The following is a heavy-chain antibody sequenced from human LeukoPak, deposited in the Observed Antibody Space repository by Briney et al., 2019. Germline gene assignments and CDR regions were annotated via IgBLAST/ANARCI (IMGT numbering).Heavy chain of an antibody. V-gene: IGHV1-2*02. Sequence: ASVKVSCKASGYTFTGYYMHWVRQAPGQGLEWMGWINPNSGGTNYAQKFQGRVTMTRDTSISTAYMELSRLRSDDTAVYYCTRGMNWAYYFDYWGQGILVTVSS. CDR1: GYTFTGYY. J-gene: IGHJ4*02. D-gene: IGHD7-27*01. CDR3: TRGMNWAYYFDY. CDR2: INPNSGGT.